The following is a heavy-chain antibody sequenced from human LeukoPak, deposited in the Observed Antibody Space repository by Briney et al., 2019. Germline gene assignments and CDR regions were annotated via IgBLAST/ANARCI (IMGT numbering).Heavy chain of an antibody. D-gene: IGHD6-19*01. CDR2: ISWNSGSI. V-gene: IGHV3-9*01. CDR3: VKDTRIGVAGPFDY. Sequence: GGSLRLSCAASGFTFDDYAMHWVRQAPGKGLEWVSGISWNSGSIGYVDSVKGRFTISRDNAKDSLYLQMNSLRAEDTALYYCVKDTRIGVAGPFDYWGQGTLVTVSS. CDR1: GFTFDDYA. J-gene: IGHJ4*02.